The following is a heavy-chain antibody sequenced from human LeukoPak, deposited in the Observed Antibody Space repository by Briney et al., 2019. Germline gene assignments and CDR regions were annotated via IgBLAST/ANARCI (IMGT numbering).Heavy chain of an antibody. Sequence: SETLSLTCTVSGGSISGKSYYWAWIRQPPGKGLEWIGSSHHGGNTCYNASLKSRTSISIDASKNQFSLRLNSMTAADTAVYYCARGAYFDYWGQGTLVTVSS. J-gene: IGHJ4*02. V-gene: IGHV4-39*07. CDR2: SHHGGNT. CDR1: GGSISGKSYY. CDR3: ARGAYFDY.